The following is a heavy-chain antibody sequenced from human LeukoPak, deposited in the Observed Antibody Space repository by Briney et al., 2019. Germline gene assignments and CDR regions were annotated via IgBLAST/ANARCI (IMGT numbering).Heavy chain of an antibody. D-gene: IGHD2-21*01. Sequence: SETLSLTCTVSGGSISTYYWNWIRQSPGKGLEWIGYIYFSGSTNYNPSLQSRVTISVDTSKDQFSLKLSSVTAADTAMYYCARLKTRGGYYFYDYWGQGTLVTVSS. J-gene: IGHJ4*02. CDR2: IYFSGST. CDR1: GGSISTYY. V-gene: IGHV4-59*08. CDR3: ARLKTRGGYYFYDY.